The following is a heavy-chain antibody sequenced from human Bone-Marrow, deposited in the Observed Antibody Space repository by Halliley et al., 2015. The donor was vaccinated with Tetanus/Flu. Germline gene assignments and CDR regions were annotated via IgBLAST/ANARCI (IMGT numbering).Heavy chain of an antibody. J-gene: IGHJ4*02. CDR3: ARGYDFWSGFLALDVSYYFDY. D-gene: IGHD3-3*01. CDR2: SIYK. V-gene: IGHV3-21*01. Sequence: SIYKYYADSVNGRFTISRDNSKTSVYLQMNSLIVEDPAVYYCARGYDFWSGFLALDVSYYFDYWGQGTLFTVSS.